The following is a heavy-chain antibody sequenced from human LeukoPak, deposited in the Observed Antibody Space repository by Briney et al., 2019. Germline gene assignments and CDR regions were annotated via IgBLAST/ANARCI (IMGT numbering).Heavy chain of an antibody. CDR1: GASVSSGGYY. D-gene: IGHD3-22*01. J-gene: IGHJ3*02. CDR2: IYYSGST. Sequence: SETLSLTCNVSGASVSSGGYYWSWIRQHPGKGLEWIGYIYYSGSTYYNPSLKSRVTISVDTSKNQFSLKLSSVTAADTAVYYCARQYYYDSSGYFDAFDIWGQGTMDTVSS. V-gene: IGHV4-31*03. CDR3: ARQYYYDSSGYFDAFDI.